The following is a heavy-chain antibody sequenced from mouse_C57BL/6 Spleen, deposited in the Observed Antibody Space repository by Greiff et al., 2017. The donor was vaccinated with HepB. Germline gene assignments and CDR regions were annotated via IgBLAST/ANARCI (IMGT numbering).Heavy chain of an antibody. D-gene: IGHD3-3*01. J-gene: IGHJ2*01. V-gene: IGHV1-69*01. CDR3: ARKGTGTDY. CDR2: IDPSDSYT. CDR1: GYTFTSYW. Sequence: QVQLQQPGAELVMPGASVKLSCKASGYTFTSYWMHWVKQRPGQGLEWIGEIDPSDSYTNYNQKFKGKSTLTVDKSSSTAYMQLSSLTSEDSAVYDCARKGTGTDYWGQGTTLTVSS.